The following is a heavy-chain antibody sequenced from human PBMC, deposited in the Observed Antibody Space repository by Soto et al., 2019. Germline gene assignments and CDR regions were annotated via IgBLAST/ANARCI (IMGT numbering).Heavy chain of an antibody. CDR3: AVDSSSWGHPNIEYFQH. J-gene: IGHJ1*01. CDR2: IWYDGSNK. V-gene: IGHV3-33*01. Sequence: QVQLVESGGGVVQPGRSLRLSGAASGFTFSSYGMHWVRQAPGKGLEWVAVIWYDGSNKYYAESVKGRFTISRDNSKNTVYLKMNSLRAEDTAVYYCAVDSSSWGHPNIEYFQHWGQGTLVTVSS. D-gene: IGHD6-13*01. CDR1: GFTFSSYG.